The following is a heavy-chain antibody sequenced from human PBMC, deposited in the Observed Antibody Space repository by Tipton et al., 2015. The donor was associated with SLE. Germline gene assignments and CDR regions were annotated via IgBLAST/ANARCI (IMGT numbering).Heavy chain of an antibody. CDR1: GGSISSGGYY. V-gene: IGHV4-61*08. J-gene: IGHJ3*02. CDR2: IYYSGST. CDR3: ARATEIYYGSGIGAFDI. D-gene: IGHD3-10*01. Sequence: GLVKPSETLSLTCTVSGGSISSGGYYWSWIRQHPGTGLEWIGYIYYSGSTNYNPSLKSRVTISVDTSKNQFSLKLSSVTAADTAVYYCARATEIYYGSGIGAFDIWGQGTMVTVSS.